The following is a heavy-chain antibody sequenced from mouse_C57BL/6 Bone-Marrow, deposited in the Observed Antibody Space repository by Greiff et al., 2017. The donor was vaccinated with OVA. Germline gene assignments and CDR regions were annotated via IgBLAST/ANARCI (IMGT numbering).Heavy chain of an antibody. CDR1: GFSLTSYG. CDR3: AKNYGSSFAWFAY. V-gene: IGHV2-5*01. Sequence: QVQLQQSGPGLVQPSQSLSITCTVSGFSLTSYGVHWVRQSPGKGLEWLGVIWRGGSTDYNAAFMSRLSITKDNSKSQVFFEMNSLQADDTAIYYCAKNYGSSFAWFAYWGQGTLVTVSA. D-gene: IGHD1-1*01. J-gene: IGHJ3*01. CDR2: IWRGGST.